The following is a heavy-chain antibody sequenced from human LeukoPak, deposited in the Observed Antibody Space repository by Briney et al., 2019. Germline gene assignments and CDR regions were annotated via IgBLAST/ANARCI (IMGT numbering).Heavy chain of an antibody. CDR2: IYYSGST. V-gene: IGHV4-59*01. Sequence: SKTLSLTCAVYGGSFSGYYWSWIRQPPGKGLEWIGYIYYSGSTNYNPSLKSRVTISVDTSKNQFSLKLSSVTAADTAVYYCARVDSSNWYEYRGYFDYWGQGTLVTVSS. J-gene: IGHJ4*02. CDR3: ARVDSSNWYEYRGYFDY. CDR1: GGSFSGYY. D-gene: IGHD6-13*01.